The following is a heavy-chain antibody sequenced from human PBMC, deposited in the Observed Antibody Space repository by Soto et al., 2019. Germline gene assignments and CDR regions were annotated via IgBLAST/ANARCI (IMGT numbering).Heavy chain of an antibody. CDR1: GYSFISYW. V-gene: IGHV5-51*01. Sequence: GESLKLSCKGSGYSFISYWIGWVRQMPGRGLEWMGIIYPHDSDTRYSPSFQGQVTISADKSISTAYLQWSSLKASDSAMYYCARLYGSGQWNWFDPWGQGTLVTVSS. CDR3: ARLYGSGQWNWFDP. J-gene: IGHJ5*02. D-gene: IGHD3-10*01. CDR2: IYPHDSDT.